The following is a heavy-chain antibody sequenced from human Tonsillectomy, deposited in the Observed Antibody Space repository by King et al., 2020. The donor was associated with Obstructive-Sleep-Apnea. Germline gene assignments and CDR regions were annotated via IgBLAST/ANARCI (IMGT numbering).Heavy chain of an antibody. CDR3: ARARYYDSSGYYDY. D-gene: IGHD3-22*01. V-gene: IGHV3-30*04. CDR2: ISYDGSNK. CDR1: GFTFSSYA. Sequence: QLVQSGGGVVQPGRSLRLSCAASGFTFSSYAMHWVRQAPGKGLEWGAVISYDGSNKYYADSVKGRFTISRDNSKNTLYLQMNSLRAEDTAVYYCARARYYDSSGYYDYWGQGTLVTVSS. J-gene: IGHJ4*02.